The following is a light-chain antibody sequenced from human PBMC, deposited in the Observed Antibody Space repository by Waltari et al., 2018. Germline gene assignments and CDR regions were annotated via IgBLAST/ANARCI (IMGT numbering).Light chain of an antibody. J-gene: IGKJ1*01. Sequence: DIQLTQSPSTLSASVGATVTITCRASQSVNTWLAWYQQKLGGAPKLLIYQSSSLESGVPSRFRGSRSGTDFTLTISGLQPDDFATYYCQQYHDSRTFGPGTKV. CDR2: QSS. V-gene: IGKV1-5*03. CDR3: QQYHDSRT. CDR1: QSVNTW.